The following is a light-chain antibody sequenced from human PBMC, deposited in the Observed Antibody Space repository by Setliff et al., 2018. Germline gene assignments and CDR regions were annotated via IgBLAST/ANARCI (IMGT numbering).Light chain of an antibody. CDR1: SSDVGGYNY. J-gene: IGLJ1*01. CDR3: SSYTSSSTSYV. CDR2: DVS. Sequence: QSALTQPASVSGSPGQSITISCTGTSSDVGGYNYVSWYQQHPGKAPKLMIYDVSNRPSGVSNRFSGSKSGNTASLTISVLQAEDEADYYCSSYTSSSTSYVFGTGTKATVL. V-gene: IGLV2-14*03.